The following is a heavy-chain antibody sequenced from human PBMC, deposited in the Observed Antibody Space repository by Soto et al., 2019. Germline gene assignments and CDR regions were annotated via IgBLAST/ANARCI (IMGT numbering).Heavy chain of an antibody. V-gene: IGHV4-59*03. CDR2: IYDSGNT. Sequence: VQLQESGPGLVKPSETLSLTCSVSGDSISSYFRNWIRQPPGKGLEWIGCIYDSGNTDYNPSLNSRGTMSLSTSKNPFSLNLSSVTAADTAVYYCVSSRAAIYGDAFDVWGQGTMITVSS. J-gene: IGHJ3*01. D-gene: IGHD2-2*01. CDR1: GDSISSYF. CDR3: VSSRAAIYGDAFDV.